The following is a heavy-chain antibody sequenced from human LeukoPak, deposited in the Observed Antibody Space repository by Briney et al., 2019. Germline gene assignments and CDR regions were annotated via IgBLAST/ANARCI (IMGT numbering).Heavy chain of an antibody. Sequence: PGGSLRLSCAASGFAFSNYWMSWVRQAPGKGLEWVAIIKPDGSDKYYVDSVEGRFTTSRDNAKNSLYLQMNSLRAEDTAVYYCARDTVFGVIIGPRMDVWGQGTTVTVSS. CDR2: IKPDGSDK. J-gene: IGHJ6*02. CDR3: ARDTVFGVIIGPRMDV. CDR1: GFAFSNYW. V-gene: IGHV3-7*01. D-gene: IGHD3-3*01.